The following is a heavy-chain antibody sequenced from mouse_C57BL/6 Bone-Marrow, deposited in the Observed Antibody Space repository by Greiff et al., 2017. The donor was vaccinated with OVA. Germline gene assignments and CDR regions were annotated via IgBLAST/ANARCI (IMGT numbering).Heavy chain of an antibody. D-gene: IGHD2-2*01. CDR2: INPSNGGT. CDR1: GYTFTSYW. CDR3: ARSTMVTTGHAWFAY. J-gene: IGHJ3*01. Sequence: QVQLQQPGTELVKPGASVKLSCKASGYTFTSYWMHWVKQRPGQGLEWIGNINPSNGGTNYNEKFKSKATLTVDKSSSTAYMQLSSLTSEDSAVYCCARSTMVTTGHAWFAYWGQGTLVTVSA. V-gene: IGHV1-53*01.